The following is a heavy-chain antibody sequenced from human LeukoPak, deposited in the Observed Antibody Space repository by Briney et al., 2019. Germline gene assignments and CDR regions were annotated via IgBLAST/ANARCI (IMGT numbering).Heavy chain of an antibody. V-gene: IGHV1-46*01. J-gene: IGHJ4*02. D-gene: IGHD3-10*01. CDR2: INPSGGST. Sequence: ASVRVSCKASGYTFTSYYMHWVRQAPGQGLEWMGIINPSGGSTSYAQKFQGRVTMTRDTSTSTVYMELSSLRSEATAVYYCARDRGLGFDYWGQGTLVTVSS. CDR1: GYTFTSYY. CDR3: ARDRGLGFDY.